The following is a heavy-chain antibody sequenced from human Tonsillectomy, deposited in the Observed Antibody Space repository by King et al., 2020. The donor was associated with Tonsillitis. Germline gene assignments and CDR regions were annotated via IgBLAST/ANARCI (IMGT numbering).Heavy chain of an antibody. J-gene: IGHJ3*02. D-gene: IGHD1-26*01. CDR2: INPSGGST. CDR3: ATPAGDSAPNDAFDI. V-gene: IGHV1-46*03. CDR1: GYTFTSYY. Sequence: QLVQSGAEVKKPGASVKVSCKASGYTFTSYYMHWVRQAPGQGLEWMGIINPSGGSTSNAQKFQGRVTMTRDTSTSTIYMELSSLRSEDTAVYYCATPAGDSAPNDAFDIWGQGTMVTVTS.